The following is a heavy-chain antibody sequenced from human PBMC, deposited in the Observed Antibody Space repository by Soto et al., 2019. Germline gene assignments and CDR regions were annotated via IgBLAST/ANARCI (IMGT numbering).Heavy chain of an antibody. CDR3: ARSREFDY. V-gene: IGHV4-30-2*01. J-gene: IGHJ4*02. Sequence: SETLSLTCGVSGGSLSGATYSWNWLRQPPGKGLEWIGYIFPSGTTYYNPSLKSRVTISIDVSKNQFSLSLRSWTASDTAVYYCARSREFDYWSQGTLVTVSS. CDR2: IFPSGTT. CDR1: GGSLSGATYS.